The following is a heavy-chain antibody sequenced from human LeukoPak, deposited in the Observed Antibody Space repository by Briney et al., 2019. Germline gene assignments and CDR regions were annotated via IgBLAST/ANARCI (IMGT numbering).Heavy chain of an antibody. CDR3: ARSLSSRFSGPRRPYYFDS. D-gene: IGHD3-16*02. CDR2: ISSSGGST. J-gene: IGHJ4*02. Sequence: SGGSLRLSCAASGFSFRSYGMSWVRQAPGKGLQWVSGISSSGGSTYYVDSVKGRFTISTDNSKNTLYLQMNGLRAEDTAVYYCARSLSSRFSGPRRPYYFDSWGQGTLVTVSS. V-gene: IGHV3-23*01. CDR1: GFSFRSYG.